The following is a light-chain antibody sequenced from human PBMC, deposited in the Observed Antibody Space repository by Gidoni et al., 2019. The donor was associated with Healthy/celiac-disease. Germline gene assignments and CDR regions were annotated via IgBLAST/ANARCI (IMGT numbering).Light chain of an antibody. CDR3: QKYNSALFT. Sequence: DIQMTPSPSSLSASVGDRVTITCRASQGISNYLAWYQQKPGKVPKLLIYAASTLQSGVPSRFSGSGSGTEFTLTISSLQPEDVATYYCQKYNSALFTFXPXTKVDIK. J-gene: IGKJ3*01. V-gene: IGKV1-27*01. CDR1: QGISNY. CDR2: AAS.